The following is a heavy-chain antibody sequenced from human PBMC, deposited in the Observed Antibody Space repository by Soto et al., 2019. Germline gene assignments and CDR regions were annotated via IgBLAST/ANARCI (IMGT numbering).Heavy chain of an antibody. CDR1: GFTFSGSA. V-gene: IGHV3-73*02. D-gene: IGHD3-22*01. Sequence: EVQLVESGGGLVQPGGSLKLSCAASGFTFSGSAMHWVRQASGKGLEWVGRIRSKSKSYATAYPASVKGRFTISRDDTTRTEYLQMNSLQTEDTAVYYCTRYDGRGYLADAFDIWGQGTMVTGSS. J-gene: IGHJ3*02. CDR2: IRSKSKSYAT. CDR3: TRYDGRGYLADAFDI.